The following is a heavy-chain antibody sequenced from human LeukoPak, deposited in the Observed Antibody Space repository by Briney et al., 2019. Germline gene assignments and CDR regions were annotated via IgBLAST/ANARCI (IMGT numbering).Heavy chain of an antibody. CDR1: GYTFTDHD. Sequence: GGSLRLSCTAYGYTFTDHDMVWVRQAPGKGLEWLSTITKTDTTYYADSVKGRFSISRDNGKNSLFLHMNSLRAEDTAMYYCGRNFDPWGQGTLVTVSS. CDR2: ITKTDTT. J-gene: IGHJ4*02. CDR3: GRNFDP. V-gene: IGHV3-69-1*01. D-gene: IGHD2/OR15-2a*01.